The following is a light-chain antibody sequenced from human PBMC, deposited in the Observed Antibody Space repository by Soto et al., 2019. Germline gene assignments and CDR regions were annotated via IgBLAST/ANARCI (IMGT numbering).Light chain of an antibody. CDR3: SSYAGRNNYV. V-gene: IGLV2-8*01. CDR2: EVS. CDR1: SSDVGGYNY. Sequence: QSALTQPPSASGSPGQSVTISCTGTSSDVGGYNYVSWYQQHPGRAPKLMIYEVSKRPSGVPDRFSGSKSGNTASLTVSGLQAEDEADYYCSSYAGRNNYVFGPGNKVNV. J-gene: IGLJ1*01.